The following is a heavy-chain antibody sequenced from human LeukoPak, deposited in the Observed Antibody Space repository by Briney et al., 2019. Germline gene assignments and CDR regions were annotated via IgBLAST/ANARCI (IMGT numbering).Heavy chain of an antibody. Sequence: SETLSLTCTVSGGSISSYYWSWIRQPAGKGLEWIGRIYTSGSTNYNPSLKSRVTIPVDKSKNQFSLKLSSVTAADTAVYYCARDSYGSGSYYPQGYYYYMDVWGKGTTVTVSS. D-gene: IGHD3-10*01. J-gene: IGHJ6*03. CDR3: ARDSYGSGSYYPQGYYYYMDV. CDR2: IYTSGST. CDR1: GGSISSYY. V-gene: IGHV4-4*07.